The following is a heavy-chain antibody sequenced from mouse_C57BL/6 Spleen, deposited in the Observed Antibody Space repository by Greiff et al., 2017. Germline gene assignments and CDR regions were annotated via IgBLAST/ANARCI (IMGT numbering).Heavy chain of an antibody. CDR1: GYAFSSSW. CDR3: ARLRLGSYAMDY. CDR2: IYPGDGDT. Sequence: QVQLQQSGPELVKPGASVKISCKASGYAFSSSWMNWVKQRPGKGLEWIGRIYPGDGDTNYNGKFKGKATLTADKSSSTAYMQLSSLTSEDSAVYFCARLRLGSYAMDYWGQGTSVTVSS. J-gene: IGHJ4*01. D-gene: IGHD3-1*01. V-gene: IGHV1-82*01.